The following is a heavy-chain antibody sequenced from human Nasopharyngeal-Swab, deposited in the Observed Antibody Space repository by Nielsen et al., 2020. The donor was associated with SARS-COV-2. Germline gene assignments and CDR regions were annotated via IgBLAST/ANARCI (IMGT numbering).Heavy chain of an antibody. V-gene: IGHV4-4*02. Sequence: VRQPPGKGLEWIGEIYHSGSTNYNPSLKSRVTISVDKSKNQFSLKLSSVTAADTAVYYCARMTHENPYYDSPRGMDVWGQGTTVTVSS. D-gene: IGHD3-3*01. CDR3: ARMTHENPYYDSPRGMDV. J-gene: IGHJ6*02. CDR2: IYHSGST.